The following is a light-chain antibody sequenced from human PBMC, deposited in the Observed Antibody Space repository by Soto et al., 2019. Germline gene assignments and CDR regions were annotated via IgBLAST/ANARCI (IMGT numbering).Light chain of an antibody. CDR2: KAS. J-gene: IGKJ1*01. CDR1: QSISSW. CDR3: QQYTSYRT. Sequence: DIQMTQSPSTLSASVGDRVTITCRASQSISSWLAWYQQKPGKAPKLLIYKASSLESGVPSRFSGSGSGTEFTLTIISLQPDDFATYYCQQYTSYRTFGQGTKVAI. V-gene: IGKV1-5*03.